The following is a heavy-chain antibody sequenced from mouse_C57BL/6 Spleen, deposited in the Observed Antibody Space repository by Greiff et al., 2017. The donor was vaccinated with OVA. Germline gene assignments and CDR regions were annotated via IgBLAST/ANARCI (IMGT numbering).Heavy chain of an antibody. CDR2: IYWDDDK. J-gene: IGHJ3*01. CDR3: ARTGYDYDGLLFAY. D-gene: IGHD2-4*01. CDR1: GFSLSTSGMG. Sequence: QVTLKESGPGILQSSQTLSLTCSFSGFSLSTSGMGVSWIRQPSGKGLEWLAHIYWDDDKRYNPSLKSRLTISKDTSRHQVFLKITSVDTADTATYYCARTGYDYDGLLFAYWGQGTLVTVSA. V-gene: IGHV8-12*01.